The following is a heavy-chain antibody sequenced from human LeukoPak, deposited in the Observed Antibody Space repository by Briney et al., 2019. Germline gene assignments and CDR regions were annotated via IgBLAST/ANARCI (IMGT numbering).Heavy chain of an antibody. D-gene: IGHD6-25*01. V-gene: IGHV3-33*01. CDR3: ARGTSAATNWFDP. CDR2: IWYDGSNK. J-gene: IGHJ5*02. CDR1: GFTFSNYV. Sequence: GGSLRLSCAASGFTFSNYVMHWVRQAPGRGPGGVAGIWYDGSNKYYADSVKGRFTISRDNSKNTLYLQMNSLRAEDTAVYYCARGTSAATNWFDPWGQGTLVTVSS.